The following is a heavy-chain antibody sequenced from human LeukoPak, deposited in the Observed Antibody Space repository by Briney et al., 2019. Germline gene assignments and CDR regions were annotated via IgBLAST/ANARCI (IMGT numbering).Heavy chain of an antibody. V-gene: IGHV3-7*01. D-gene: IGHD6-19*01. CDR1: GFTFSSYW. Sequence: GGSLRLSCAASGFTFSSYWMSWVRQAPGKGLEWVANIKEDGSEKYYVDSVKGRFTISRDNAKNSLYLQMNSLRVEDTAACYCARVHYSSGWYIDYWGQGTLVTVSS. CDR2: IKEDGSEK. CDR3: ARVHYSSGWYIDY. J-gene: IGHJ4*02.